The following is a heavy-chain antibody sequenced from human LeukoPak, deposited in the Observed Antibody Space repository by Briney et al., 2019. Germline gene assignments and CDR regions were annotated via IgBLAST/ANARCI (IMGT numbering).Heavy chain of an antibody. D-gene: IGHD2-2*02. Sequence: PGGSLRLSCAASGFTFSSYEMNWVRQAPGKGLEWVSYISSSGSTIYYADSVKGRFTISRDNAKNSLYLQMNSLRAEDTAVYYCSKRGDSIVLVPLAIGVLPYMDVWGKGTTVTISS. CDR3: SKRGDSIVLVPLAIGVLPYMDV. CDR1: GFTFSSYE. CDR2: ISSSGSTI. V-gene: IGHV3-48*03. J-gene: IGHJ6*03.